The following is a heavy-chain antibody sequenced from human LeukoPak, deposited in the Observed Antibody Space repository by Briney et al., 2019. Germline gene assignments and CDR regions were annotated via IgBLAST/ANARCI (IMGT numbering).Heavy chain of an antibody. CDR1: GGSFSGYY. J-gene: IGHJ6*02. CDR3: ARVRRGYCSSTSCYTGAYYYYGMDV. V-gene: IGHV4-34*01. D-gene: IGHD2-2*02. Sequence: KPSETLSLTCAVYGGSFSGYYWSWIRQPPGKGLERIGEINHSGSTNYNPSLKSRVTISVDTSKNQFSLKLSSVTAADTAVYYCARVRRGYCSSTSCYTGAYYYYGMDVWGQGTTVTVSS. CDR2: INHSGST.